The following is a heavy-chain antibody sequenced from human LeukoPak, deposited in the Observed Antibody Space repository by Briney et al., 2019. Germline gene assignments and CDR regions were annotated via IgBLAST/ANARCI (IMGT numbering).Heavy chain of an antibody. CDR1: GGSFSGYY. CDR3: ARAYVWGGYRQNINWFDP. V-gene: IGHV4-34*01. J-gene: IGHJ5*02. Sequence: PSETLSLTCAVYGGSFSGYYWSWIRQPPGKGLEWIGEINHSGSTNYNPSLKSRVTISVDTSKNQFSLKLSSVTAADTAVYYCARAYVWGGYRQNINWFDPWGQGTLVTVSS. D-gene: IGHD3-16*02. CDR2: INHSGST.